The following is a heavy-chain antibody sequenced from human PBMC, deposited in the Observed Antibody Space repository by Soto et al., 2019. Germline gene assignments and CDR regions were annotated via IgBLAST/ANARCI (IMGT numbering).Heavy chain of an antibody. CDR3: TTARYFLTGYYKAGFYFFDF. V-gene: IGHV4-59*01. CDR2: ISYSGST. D-gene: IGHD3-9*01. J-gene: IGHJ4*02. CDR1: GDCNSSYD. Sequence: SETLSLTCTVSGDCNSSYDWSWIRQSSGKGLEWSGYISYSGSTTYNPSLKSRVTISLQTSNNKFSLTLDSGTAADTAVYYCTTARYFLTGYYKAGFYFFDFWRQGSPVTVSS.